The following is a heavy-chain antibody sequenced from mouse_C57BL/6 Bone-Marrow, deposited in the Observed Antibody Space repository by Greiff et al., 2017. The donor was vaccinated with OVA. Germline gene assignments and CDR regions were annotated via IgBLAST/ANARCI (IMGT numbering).Heavy chain of an antibody. J-gene: IGHJ3*01. CDR3: ARYRGFAY. CDR1: GYAFSSSW. V-gene: IGHV1-82*01. Sequence: VKLMESGPELVKPGASVKISCKASGYAFSSSWMNWVKQRPGKGLEWIGRIYPGDGDTNYNGKFKGKATLTADKSSSTAYMQLSSLTSEDSAVYFCARYRGFAYWGQGTLVTVSA. CDR2: IYPGDGDT.